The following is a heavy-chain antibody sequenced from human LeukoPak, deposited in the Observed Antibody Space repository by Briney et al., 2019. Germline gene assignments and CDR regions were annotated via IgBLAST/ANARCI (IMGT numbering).Heavy chain of an antibody. CDR1: GASISSSNYY. CDR3: ATQILLCHYY. J-gene: IGHJ4*02. Sequence: SETLSLTCTVSGASISSSNYYWGWIRQPPGKGLEWIGSMYYGGSTYYNPALQSRVTISVGTSKNQFSLRLTAVTAADTAVYYCATQILLCHYYWGQGTLVTVSS. V-gene: IGHV4-39*01. CDR2: MYYGGST. D-gene: IGHD2-2*01.